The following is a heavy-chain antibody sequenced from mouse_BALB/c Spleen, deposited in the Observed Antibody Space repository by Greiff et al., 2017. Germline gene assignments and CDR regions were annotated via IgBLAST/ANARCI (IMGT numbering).Heavy chain of an antibody. CDR3: ARRFTAGAWFAY. CDR1: GFTFSSYG. CDR2: ISSGGSYT. D-gene: IGHD1-2*01. Sequence: EVKLVESGGDLVKPGGSLKLSCAASGFTFSSYGMSWVRQTPDKRLEWVATISSGGSYTYYPDSVKGRFTISRDNAKNTLYLQMSSLKSEDTAMYYCARRFTAGAWFAYWGQGTLVTVSA. V-gene: IGHV5-6*02. J-gene: IGHJ3*01.